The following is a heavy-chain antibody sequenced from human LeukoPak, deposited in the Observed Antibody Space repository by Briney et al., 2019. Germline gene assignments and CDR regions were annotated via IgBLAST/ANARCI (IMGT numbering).Heavy chain of an antibody. CDR2: INQGGSEK. V-gene: IGHV3-7*03. J-gene: IGHJ4*02. Sequence: GGSLRLSCAASGFTFSSYWMSWLRQAPGKRLEWVGNINQGGSEKNYVDSVKGRFTLSRDNAKNSLDLQMNSLRADDTAVYYCARDVSGGRGATEYWGQGTLVTVPS. D-gene: IGHD1-26*01. CDR1: GFTFSSYW. CDR3: ARDVSGGRGATEY.